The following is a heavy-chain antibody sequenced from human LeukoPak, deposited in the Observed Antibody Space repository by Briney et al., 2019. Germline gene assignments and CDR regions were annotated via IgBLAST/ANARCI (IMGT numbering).Heavy chain of an antibody. D-gene: IGHD2-15*01. Sequence: SETLSLTCAVSGGSLIDYYWSWIRQPPGKGLEWIGEISHSGSTRYSPSLKSRVTVSVDTSNDQFSLNLTSVTAADTAVYYCARQDKDIWNYYNMDVWGKGTTVTVSS. CDR1: GGSLIDYY. V-gene: IGHV4-34*01. CDR2: ISHSGST. J-gene: IGHJ6*03. CDR3: ARQDKDIWNYYNMDV.